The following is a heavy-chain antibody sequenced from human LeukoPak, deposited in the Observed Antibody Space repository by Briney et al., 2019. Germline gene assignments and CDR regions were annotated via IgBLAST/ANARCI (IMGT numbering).Heavy chain of an antibody. Sequence: PGGSLRLSCAASGFTFGDYAMHWVRQAPGKGLEWVSGINLKSNNIGYADSVKGRFTISRDNTKTSLYLQMNSLRTEDTALYYCARDRAGYFYAMDVWGQGTSVTVSS. D-gene: IGHD6-13*01. V-gene: IGHV3-9*01. CDR2: INLKSNNI. CDR3: ARDRAGYFYAMDV. CDR1: GFTFGDYA. J-gene: IGHJ6*02.